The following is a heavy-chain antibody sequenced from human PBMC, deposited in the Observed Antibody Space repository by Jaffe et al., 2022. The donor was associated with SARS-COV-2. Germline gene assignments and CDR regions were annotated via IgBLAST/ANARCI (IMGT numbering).Heavy chain of an antibody. CDR2: IIPIFGTA. CDR1: GGTFSSYA. CDR3: ARDPPSGSGWYLGYYGMDV. V-gene: IGHV1-69*01. J-gene: IGHJ6*02. D-gene: IGHD6-19*01. Sequence: QVQLVQSGAEVKKPGSSVKVSCKASGGTFSSYAISWVRQAPGQGLEWMGGIIPIFGTANYAQKFQGRVTITADESTSTAYMELSSLRSEDTAVYYCARDPPSGSGWYLGYYGMDVWGQGTTVTVSS.